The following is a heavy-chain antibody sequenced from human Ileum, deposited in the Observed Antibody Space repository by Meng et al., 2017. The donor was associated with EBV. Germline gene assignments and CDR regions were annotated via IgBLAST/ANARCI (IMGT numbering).Heavy chain of an antibody. D-gene: IGHD1-26*01. CDR2: VNYNGDS. CDR3: ARDLRVGGAFDY. V-gene: IGHV4-61*08. J-gene: IGHJ4*02. CDR1: GASVTSSGYY. Sequence: QVQLPQSGPGLVRPLETLSLPCTVSGASVTSSGYYLSWLLQSPGKGLEWLGYVNYNGDSTYNPSLKSRVTIFIDTSKKQFYLNLTSATAADTAIYYCARDLRVGGAFDYWGQGTLVTVFS.